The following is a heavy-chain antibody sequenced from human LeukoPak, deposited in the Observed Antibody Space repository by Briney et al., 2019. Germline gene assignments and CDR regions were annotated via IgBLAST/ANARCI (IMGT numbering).Heavy chain of an antibody. Sequence: ASVKVSCKASGCTFTSYYMHWVRQAPGQGLEWMGIINPSGGSTSYAQKFQGRVTMTRDTSTSTVYMELSSLRSEDTAVYYCARESVAGTGDYWGQGTLVTVSS. V-gene: IGHV1-46*01. CDR3: ARESVAGTGDY. J-gene: IGHJ4*02. CDR2: INPSGGST. D-gene: IGHD6-19*01. CDR1: GCTFTSYY.